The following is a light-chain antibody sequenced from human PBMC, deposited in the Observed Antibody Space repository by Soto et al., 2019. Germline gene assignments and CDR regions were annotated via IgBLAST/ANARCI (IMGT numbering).Light chain of an antibody. CDR1: QTVNSDY. CDR2: ATS. J-gene: IGKJ1*01. Sequence: EIVLTQSPGTLSLSPGETATLSCRASQTVNSDYLAWFQQRPGQAPRLLIFATSRRATDIPDRFSGSGSGTDVTLAIRRLEPEDFAVYYCPQFGYSPRTFGQGTKVE. CDR3: PQFGYSPRT. V-gene: IGKV3-20*01.